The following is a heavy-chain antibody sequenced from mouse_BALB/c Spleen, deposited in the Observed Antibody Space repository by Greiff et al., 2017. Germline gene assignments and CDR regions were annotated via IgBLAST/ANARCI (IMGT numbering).Heavy chain of an antibody. V-gene: IGHV1-4*02. J-gene: IGHJ3*01. CDR2: INPSSGYT. CDR1: GYTFTSYT. D-gene: IGHD2-1*01. CDR3: TGDGNYFAY. Sequence: VQLQQSAAELARPGASVKMSCKASGYTFTSYTMHWVKQRPGQGLEWIGYINPSSGYTEYNQKFKDKTTLTADKSSSTAYMQLSSLTSEDSAVYYCTGDGNYFAYWGQGTLVTVSA.